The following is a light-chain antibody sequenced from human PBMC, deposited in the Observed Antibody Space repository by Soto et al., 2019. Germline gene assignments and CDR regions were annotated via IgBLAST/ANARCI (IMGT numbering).Light chain of an antibody. V-gene: IGKV3-11*01. Sequence: VWTRSPDAGSLSPGKAASRACGASQTVIRNYLAWHQQKPGQTPRLLVSEASNRAAGIPARFSGSGSGTDFTLTISSLEPEDFAVYYCQQSHTWPRTFGEGTKVDIK. CDR3: QQSHTWPRT. CDR1: QTVIRNY. J-gene: IGKJ1*01. CDR2: EAS.